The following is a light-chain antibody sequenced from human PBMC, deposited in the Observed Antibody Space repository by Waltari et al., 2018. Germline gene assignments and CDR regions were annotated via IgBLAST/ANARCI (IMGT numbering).Light chain of an antibody. CDR1: QSVGSL. J-gene: IGKJ2*01. CDR3: QQCNSWSPMYT. CDR2: DSS. Sequence: EIVLTQSPATLSLSPGERATLSCRASQSVGSLLAWYQQKPGQAPRLLIYDSSNRATGIPARFSGSGSGTDFTLTISSLEPEDFAVYYCQQCNSWSPMYTFGQGTKLEIK. V-gene: IGKV3-11*01.